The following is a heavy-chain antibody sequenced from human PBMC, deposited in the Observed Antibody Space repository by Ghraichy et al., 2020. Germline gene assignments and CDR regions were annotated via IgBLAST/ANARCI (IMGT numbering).Heavy chain of an antibody. J-gene: IGHJ3*02. CDR2: IYWDDDK. CDR1: GFSLSTSGVG. Sequence: SGPTLVKPTQTLTLTCTFSGFSLSTSGVGVGWIRQPPGKALEWLALIYWDDDKRYSPSLMSRLTITKDTSKNQVVLTLTNMDPVDRATYYCAHIVHGLDAFDIWGQGTMVTVSS. V-gene: IGHV2-5*02. D-gene: IGHD3-16*02. CDR3: AHIVHGLDAFDI.